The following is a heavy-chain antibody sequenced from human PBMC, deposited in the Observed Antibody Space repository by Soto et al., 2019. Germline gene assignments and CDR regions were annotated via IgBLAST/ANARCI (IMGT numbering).Heavy chain of an antibody. J-gene: IGHJ4*02. CDR3: AKDHDYGHFDY. Sequence: GVSLRLSCAAAGCTFSSYGMHCVRQAPGKGLEWVAVISYGGSNKYYADSVKGRFTISRDNSKNTLYLQMNSLRAEDTAVYYCAKDHDYGHFDYWGQGTLVTVSS. V-gene: IGHV3-30*18. CDR1: GCTFSSYG. D-gene: IGHD4-17*01. CDR2: ISYGGSNK.